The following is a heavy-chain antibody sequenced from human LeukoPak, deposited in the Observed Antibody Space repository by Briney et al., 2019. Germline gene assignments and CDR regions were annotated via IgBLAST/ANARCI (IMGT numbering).Heavy chain of an antibody. V-gene: IGHV4-31*03. Sequence: SETLSLTCTVSGGSISSGDFYWSWIRQHPGKGLEWIGYIYYSGTTYYSPSLKSRVTISLDTTKNQFSLKLSSVTAADTAVYYCARGLYGVRFLDKWGQGTLVTVSS. CDR2: IYYSGTT. D-gene: IGHD3-3*01. CDR3: ARGLYGVRFLDK. CDR1: GGSISSGDFY. J-gene: IGHJ4*02.